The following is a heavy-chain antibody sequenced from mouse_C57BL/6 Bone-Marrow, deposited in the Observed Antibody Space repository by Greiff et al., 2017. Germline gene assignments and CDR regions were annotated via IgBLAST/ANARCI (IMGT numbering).Heavy chain of an antibody. D-gene: IGHD2-14*01. CDR2: ISGGGGNT. Sequence: EVKVVESGGGLVKPGGSLKLSCAASGFTFSSYTMSWVRQTPEKRLEWVATISGGGGNTYYPDSVKGRFTISRDNAKNTLYLQMSSLRSEDTALYYCARQGVPCFDYWGQGTTLTVSS. CDR1: GFTFSSYT. V-gene: IGHV5-9*01. J-gene: IGHJ2*01. CDR3: ARQGVPCFDY.